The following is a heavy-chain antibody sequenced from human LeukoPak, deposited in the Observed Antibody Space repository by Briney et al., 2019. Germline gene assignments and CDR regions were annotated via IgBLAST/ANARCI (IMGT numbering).Heavy chain of an antibody. V-gene: IGHV4-34*01. CDR3: ARRGTGYSSSWSLPPKTTFDY. Sequence: SETLSLTCAVYGGSFSGYYWSWIRQPPGKGLEWIGEINHSGSTNYNPSLKSRVTISVDTSKNQFSLKLSSVTAADTAVYYCARRGTGYSSSWSLPPKTTFDYWGQGTLVTVSS. J-gene: IGHJ4*02. D-gene: IGHD6-13*01. CDR1: GGSFSGYY. CDR2: INHSGST.